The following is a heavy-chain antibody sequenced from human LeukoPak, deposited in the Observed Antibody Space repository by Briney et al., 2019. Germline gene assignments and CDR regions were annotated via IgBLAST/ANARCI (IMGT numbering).Heavy chain of an antibody. CDR2: TYYSGST. D-gene: IGHD6-13*01. Sequence: SETLSLTCTVSGGSISSSSYYWGWIRQPPGKGLEWIGSTYYSGSTYYNPSLKSRVTISVDTSKNQFSLKLSSVTAADTAVYYCARQGRYSSSWHVYWGQGTLVTVSS. V-gene: IGHV4-39*01. CDR3: ARQGRYSSSWHVY. CDR1: GGSISSSSYY. J-gene: IGHJ4*02.